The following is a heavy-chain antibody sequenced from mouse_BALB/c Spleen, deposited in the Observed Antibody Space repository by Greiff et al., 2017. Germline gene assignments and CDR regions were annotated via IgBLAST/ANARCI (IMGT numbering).Heavy chain of an antibody. CDR3: ATIYYGNFLFAY. J-gene: IGHJ3*01. CDR2: IDPFNGGT. CDR1: GYSFTSYY. Sequence: EVQVVESGPELMKPGASVKISCKASGYSFTSYYMHWVKQSPGKSLEWIGYIDPFNGGTSYNQKFKGKATLTVDKSSSTAYMHLSSLTSEDSAVYYCATIYYGNFLFAYWGQGTLVTVSA. V-gene: IGHV1S135*01. D-gene: IGHD2-1*01.